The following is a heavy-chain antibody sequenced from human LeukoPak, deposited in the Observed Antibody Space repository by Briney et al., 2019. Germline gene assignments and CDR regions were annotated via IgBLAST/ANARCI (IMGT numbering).Heavy chain of an antibody. Sequence: GGSLRLSCAASGFTFSDSYMSWIRQAPGKGLEWVSYISNSGSSTIYYADSVKGRFTISRDNSKNTLYLQMNSLRAEDTAVYYCAKDSSSSSWYNSFGYWGQGTLVTVSS. V-gene: IGHV3-11*01. CDR3: AKDSSSSSWYNSFGY. CDR1: GFTFSDSY. CDR2: ISNSGSSTI. J-gene: IGHJ4*02. D-gene: IGHD6-13*01.